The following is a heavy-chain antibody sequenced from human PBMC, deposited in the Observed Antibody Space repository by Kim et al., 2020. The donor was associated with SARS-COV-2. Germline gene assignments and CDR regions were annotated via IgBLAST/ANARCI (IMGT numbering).Heavy chain of an antibody. V-gene: IGHV3-23*01. CDR3: AKGRGYCSGGSCFPGAFDT. D-gene: IGHD2-15*01. CDR2: ISGSGGST. Sequence: GGSLRLSCAASGFTFSSYAMSWVRQAPGKGLEWVSAISGSGGSTYYADSVKGRFTISRDNSKNTLYLQMNSLRAEDTAVYYCAKGRGYCSGGSCFPGAFDTWGQGTMVTVSS. J-gene: IGHJ3*02. CDR1: GFTFSSYA.